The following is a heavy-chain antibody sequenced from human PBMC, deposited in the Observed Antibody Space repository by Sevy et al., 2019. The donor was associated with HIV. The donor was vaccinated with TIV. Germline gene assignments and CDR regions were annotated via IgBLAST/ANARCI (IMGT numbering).Heavy chain of an antibody. CDR1: GYTFTDYY. CDR3: ARLTTMPTSDLYGMNV. V-gene: IGHV1-2*02. Sequence: ASVKVSCKASGYTFTDYYIHWVRQAPGQGLEWMAWINPNDGVTNYVQRFQGGVTVTRDTSVSTAYMGLRGLKYDDTAIYYCARLTTMPTSDLYGMNVWGQGTTVTVSS. J-gene: IGHJ6*02. CDR2: INPNDGVT. D-gene: IGHD4-17*01.